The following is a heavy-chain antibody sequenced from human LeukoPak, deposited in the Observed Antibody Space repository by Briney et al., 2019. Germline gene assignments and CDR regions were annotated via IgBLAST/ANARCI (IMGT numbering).Heavy chain of an antibody. CDR3: ARTPGYSYGTGYFDY. D-gene: IGHD5-18*01. V-gene: IGHV3-53*01. J-gene: IGHJ4*02. Sequence: GGSLRLSCAASRFAVSSNYMSWVRQAPGKGLEWVSVIYSGGSTYYADSVKGRFTISRDNSKNTLYLQMNSLRAEDTAVYYCARTPGYSYGTGYFDYWGQGTLVTVSS. CDR1: RFAVSSNY. CDR2: IYSGGST.